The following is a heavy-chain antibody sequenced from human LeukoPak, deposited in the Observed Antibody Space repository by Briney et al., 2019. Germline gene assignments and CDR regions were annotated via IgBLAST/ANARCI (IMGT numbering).Heavy chain of an antibody. CDR1: GGTFSRYA. D-gene: IGHD3-10*01. J-gene: IGHJ3*02. Sequence: SVKVSCKASGGTFSRYAISWVRQAPGQGLEWMGGIIPIFGTADYAQKFQGRVTITADESTSTAYMELSSLRSEDTAVYYCARQRGDAFDIWGQGTMVTVSS. V-gene: IGHV1-69*01. CDR3: ARQRGDAFDI. CDR2: IIPIFGTA.